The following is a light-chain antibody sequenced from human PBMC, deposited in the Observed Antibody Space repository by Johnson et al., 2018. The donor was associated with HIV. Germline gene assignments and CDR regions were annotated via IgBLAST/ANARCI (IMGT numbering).Light chain of an antibody. V-gene: IGLV1-51*01. CDR1: ISNIGSNT. J-gene: IGLJ1*01. CDR2: DNH. Sequence: SALTQQPSASGTPGQRVTISCSGSISNIGSNTVNWYQHLPGTAPKLLIYDNHKRPSGIPDRFSGSKSGTSVTLAITGLQTGDEADYYCGTWDTSLSVYVVGTGTKVTVL. CDR3: GTWDTSLSVYV.